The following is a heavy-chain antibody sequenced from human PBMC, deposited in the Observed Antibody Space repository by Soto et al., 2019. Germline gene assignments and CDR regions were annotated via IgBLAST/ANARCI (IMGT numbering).Heavy chain of an antibody. Sequence: GGSLRLSCAASGFTFSSYGMHWVRQAPGKGLEWVAVISYDGSNKYYADSVKGRFTISRDNSKNTLYLQMNSLRAEDTAVYYCAKDLDWNYTFDYWGQGTLVTVSS. V-gene: IGHV3-30*18. CDR1: GFTFSSYG. CDR3: AKDLDWNYTFDY. D-gene: IGHD1-7*01. J-gene: IGHJ4*02. CDR2: ISYDGSNK.